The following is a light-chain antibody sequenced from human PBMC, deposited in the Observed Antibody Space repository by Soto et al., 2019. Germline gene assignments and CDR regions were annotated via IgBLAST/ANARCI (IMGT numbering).Light chain of an antibody. J-gene: IGLJ2*01. CDR1: SSDVGGYNF. CDR3: SSYTSSTTLVV. Sequence: QSALTQPASVSGSPGQSITISCIGTSSDVGGYNFVSRYQQHPGKAPKLMIYEVRNRPSGVSNRFSGSKSGNTASLTISGLQAEDEADYYCSSYTSSTTLVVFGGGTKVTVL. V-gene: IGLV2-14*01. CDR2: EVR.